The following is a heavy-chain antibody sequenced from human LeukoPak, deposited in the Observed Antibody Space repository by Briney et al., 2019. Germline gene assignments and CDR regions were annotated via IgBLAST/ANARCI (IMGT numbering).Heavy chain of an antibody. CDR1: GGSISSYY. J-gene: IGHJ4*02. V-gene: IGHV4-59*01. CDR2: IFHSGST. CDR3: AREASSGWHIDY. Sequence: SETLSLTCTASGGSISSYYWNWIRQPPGKGLEWIGYIFHSGSTNYNPSLKSRVTMSVDTSKNQFSLNLSSVTAADTAVYYCAREASSGWHIDYWGQGTLVTVSS. D-gene: IGHD6-19*01.